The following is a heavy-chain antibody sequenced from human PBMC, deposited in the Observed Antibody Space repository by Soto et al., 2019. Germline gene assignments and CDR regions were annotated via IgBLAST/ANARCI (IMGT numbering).Heavy chain of an antibody. Sequence: PGGSLRLSCAASGFNFSSYAMSWVRPAPGKGLEWVSAISGSGGSTYYADSVKGRFTISRDNSKNTLYLQMNSLRAEDTAVYYCAKCVLYGSQGDYFVYWGQGTLVTVYS. V-gene: IGHV3-23*01. J-gene: IGHJ4*02. CDR3: AKCVLYGSQGDYFVY. CDR2: ISGSGGST. D-gene: IGHD3-10*01. CDR1: GFNFSSYA.